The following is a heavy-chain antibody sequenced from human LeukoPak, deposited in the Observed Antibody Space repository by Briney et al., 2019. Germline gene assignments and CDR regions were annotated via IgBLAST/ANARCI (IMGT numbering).Heavy chain of an antibody. D-gene: IGHD1-7*01. J-gene: IGHJ6*03. CDR2: IIPMFGTP. CDR1: GGTFSSYA. V-gene: IGHV1-69*05. Sequence: SVKVSCKASGGTFSSYAINWVRQAPGQGLEWMGGIIPMFGTPNYAQKFQGRVTISTDESTSTAYMELSSLRSEDTAVYYCAGLELVFGRFCCYMDVWGKGTTVSVS. CDR3: AGLELVFGRFCCYMDV.